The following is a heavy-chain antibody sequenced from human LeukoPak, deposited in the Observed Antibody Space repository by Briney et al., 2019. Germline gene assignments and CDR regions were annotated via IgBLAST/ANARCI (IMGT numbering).Heavy chain of an antibody. CDR2: IYHSGST. CDR1: GGSISSGGYY. CDR3: ARGGATGPTELEFDP. J-gene: IGHJ5*02. D-gene: IGHD5-12*01. V-gene: IGHV4-30-2*03. Sequence: SQTLSLTCTVSGGSISSGGYYWSWIRQPPGKGLEWIGSIYHSGSTYYNPSLKSRVTISVDTSKNQFSLKLSSVTAADTAVYYCARGGATGPTELEFDPWGQGTLVTVSS.